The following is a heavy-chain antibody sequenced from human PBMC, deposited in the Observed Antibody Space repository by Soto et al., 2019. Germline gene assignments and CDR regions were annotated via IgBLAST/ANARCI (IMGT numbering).Heavy chain of an antibody. CDR1: GYTFTGYY. V-gene: IGHV1-2*04. CDR3: ARDYYYGSGSYYTDYYYMDV. D-gene: IGHD3-10*01. Sequence: ASVKVSCKASGYTFTGYYMHWVRQAPGQGLEWMGWINPNSGGTNYAQKFQGWVTMTRDTSISTAYMELSRLRSDDTAVYYCARDYYYGSGSYYTDYYYMDVWGKGTTVTVSS. J-gene: IGHJ6*03. CDR2: INPNSGGT.